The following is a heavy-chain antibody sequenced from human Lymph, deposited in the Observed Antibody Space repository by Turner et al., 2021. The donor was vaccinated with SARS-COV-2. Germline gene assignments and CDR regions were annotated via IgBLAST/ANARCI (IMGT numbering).Heavy chain of an antibody. D-gene: IGHD2-15*01. CDR1: GGSISSSNW. CDR2: IYHSGSN. Sequence: QVQLQESGPGLVKPSGTLSLTCAVPGGSISSSNWWSWVRQPPGKGLEWIGEIYHSGSNNYNPSLKSRVTISVDKSKNQFSLKLSSVTAADTAVYYCATKYCSGGRCSYFDYWGQGTLVTVSS. CDR3: ATKYCSGGRCSYFDY. V-gene: IGHV4-4*02. J-gene: IGHJ4*02.